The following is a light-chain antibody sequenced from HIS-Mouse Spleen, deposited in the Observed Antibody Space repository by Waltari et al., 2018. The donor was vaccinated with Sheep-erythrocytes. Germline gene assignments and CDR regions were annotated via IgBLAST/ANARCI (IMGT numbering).Light chain of an antibody. CDR2: EVS. CDR3: SSYAGSNNWV. V-gene: IGLV2-8*01. Sequence: QSALTQPPSASRSPGQSVTLSCPGTSSDVGYSNFASWYQQHPGKAPKLLISEVSKRPSGFPARFPGSKSGNTASLTVSGLQAEDEADYYCSSYAGSNNWVFGGGTKLTVL. J-gene: IGLJ3*02. CDR1: SSDVGYSNF.